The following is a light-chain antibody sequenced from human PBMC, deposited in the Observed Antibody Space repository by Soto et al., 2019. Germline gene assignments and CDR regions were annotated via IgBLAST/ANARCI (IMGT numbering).Light chain of an antibody. J-gene: IGKJ1*01. V-gene: IGKV3-15*01. CDR3: KQYNNWPRAWT. CDR2: GAS. CDR1: QSVSRN. Sequence: EIVMTQSPATLSVSPGERATLSCRASQSVSRNLAWYQQKPGQAPRLLIYGASTRATGIPARFSGSGSGTEFTLTISSLQSEEFAVYYCKQYNNWPRAWTFGQGTKVDIK.